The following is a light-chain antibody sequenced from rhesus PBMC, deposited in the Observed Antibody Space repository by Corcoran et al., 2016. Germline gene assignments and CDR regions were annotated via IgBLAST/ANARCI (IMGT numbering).Light chain of an antibody. CDR2: AAS. J-gene: IGKJ4*01. CDR1: QGINKE. CDR3: LQDYTTPLT. Sequence: DIQMTQSPSSLSASVGDRVTVTCRASQGINKELRWYQQKPGKAPTLLLYAASSLQPGVSFRFSGSGSGTDDTLTISSLQPEDGATYYCLQDYTTPLTFGGGTKVEIK. V-gene: IGKV1-94*01.